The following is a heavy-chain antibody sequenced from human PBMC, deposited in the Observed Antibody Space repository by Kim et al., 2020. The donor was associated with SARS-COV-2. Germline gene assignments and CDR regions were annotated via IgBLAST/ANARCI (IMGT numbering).Heavy chain of an antibody. V-gene: IGHV3-30-3*01. Sequence: GGSLRLSCAASGFTFSSYAMHWVRQAPGKGLEWVAVISYDGSNKYYADSVKGRFTISRDNSKNTLYLQMNSLRAEDTAVYYCASEIEYCSGGSCYFHAVDDYWGQGTLVTVSS. CDR1: GFTFSSYA. CDR3: ASEIEYCSGGSCYFHAVDDY. D-gene: IGHD2-15*01. J-gene: IGHJ4*02. CDR2: ISYDGSNK.